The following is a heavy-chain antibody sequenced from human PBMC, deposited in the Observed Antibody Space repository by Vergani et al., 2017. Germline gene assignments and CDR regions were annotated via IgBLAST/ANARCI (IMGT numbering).Heavy chain of an antibody. CDR2: ISAYNGNT. D-gene: IGHD1-20*01. CDR3: ANSWNPTPPFDP. V-gene: IGHV1-18*04. CDR1: GYTFTGYY. J-gene: IGHJ5*02. Sequence: QVQLVQSGAEVKKPGASVKVSCKASGYTFTGYYMHWVRQAPGQGLEWMGWISAYNGNTNYAQKLQGRVTMTTDTSTSTAYMELRSLRSDDTAVYYCANSWNPTPPFDPWGQGTLVTVSS.